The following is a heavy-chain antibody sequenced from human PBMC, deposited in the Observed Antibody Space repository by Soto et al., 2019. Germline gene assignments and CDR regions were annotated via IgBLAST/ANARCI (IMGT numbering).Heavy chain of an antibody. CDR3: ARDTHSSSWYWFDP. Sequence: GASVKVSCKASGYTFTSYGISWVRQAPGQGLEWMGWISAYNGNTNYAQKLQGRVTMTTDTSTSTAYMELRSLRSDDTAVYYCARDTHSSSWYWFDPWGQGTLVTSPQ. J-gene: IGHJ5*02. CDR1: GYTFTSYG. V-gene: IGHV1-18*04. CDR2: ISAYNGNT. D-gene: IGHD6-13*01.